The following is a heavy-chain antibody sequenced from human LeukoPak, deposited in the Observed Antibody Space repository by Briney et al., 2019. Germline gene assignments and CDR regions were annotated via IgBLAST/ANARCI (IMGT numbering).Heavy chain of an antibody. J-gene: IGHJ4*02. D-gene: IGHD4-17*01. V-gene: IGHV3-49*04. CDR1: GFTFGDYA. CDR2: IRSKAYGGTT. Sequence: GGSLRLSCTASGFTFGDYAMSWVRQAPGKGLEWVGFIRSKAYGGTTEYAASVKGRFTISRDDSRSIAYLQMNSLKTEDTAVYYCARDLGNEYGDYGSRYWGQGTQVTVSS. CDR3: ARDLGNEYGDYGSRY.